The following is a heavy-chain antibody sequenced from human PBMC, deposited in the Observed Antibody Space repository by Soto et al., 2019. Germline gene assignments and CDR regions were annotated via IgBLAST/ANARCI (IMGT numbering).Heavy chain of an antibody. D-gene: IGHD3-3*01. CDR3: ARFDFWSGYYRPNYYYGMDV. J-gene: IGHJ6*02. CDR1: GYSISSGYY. V-gene: IGHV4-38-2*01. CDR2: IYHSGST. Sequence: SETLSLTCAVYGYSISSGYYWGWIRQPPGKGLEWIGSIYHSGSTYYNPSLKSRVTISVDTSKNQFSLKLSSVTAADTAVYYCARFDFWSGYYRPNYYYGMDVWGQGTTVTVSS.